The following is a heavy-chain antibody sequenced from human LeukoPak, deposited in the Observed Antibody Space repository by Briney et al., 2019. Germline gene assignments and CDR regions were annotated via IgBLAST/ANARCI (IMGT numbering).Heavy chain of an antibody. CDR2: TSSSSSYI. Sequence: GGSLRLSCAASGFTFSSYSMNWVRQAPGKGLEWVSSTSSSSSYIYYADSVKGRFTISRDNAKNSLYLQMNSLRAEDTAVYYCARDALGYCSGGSCYSPTYYYMDVWGKGTTVTVSS. J-gene: IGHJ6*03. CDR1: GFTFSSYS. CDR3: ARDALGYCSGGSCYSPTYYYMDV. V-gene: IGHV3-21*01. D-gene: IGHD2-15*01.